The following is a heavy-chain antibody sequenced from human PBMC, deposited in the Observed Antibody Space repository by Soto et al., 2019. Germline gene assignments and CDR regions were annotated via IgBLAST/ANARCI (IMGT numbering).Heavy chain of an antibody. V-gene: IGHV3-33*01. J-gene: IGHJ6*04. D-gene: IGHD6-13*01. CDR2: IWYDGSNK. CDR3: ARDRARIAAAGTDYYYGVDV. CDR1: GFTFSSYG. Sequence: PGGSLRLSCAASGFTFSSYGMHWVRQAPGKGLEWVAVIWYDGSNKYYADSVKGRFTISRDNSKNTLYLQMNSLSAEDTAVYYSARDRARIAAAGTDYYYGVDVWAKGTTVTVSS.